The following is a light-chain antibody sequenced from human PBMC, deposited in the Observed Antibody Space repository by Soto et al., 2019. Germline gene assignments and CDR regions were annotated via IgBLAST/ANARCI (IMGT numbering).Light chain of an antibody. J-gene: IGLJ1*01. Sequence: QSVLTQPASVSGSPGQSITISCTGTSSDVGGYNYVSWYQQHPGKAPKLMIYDVSNRPSGVSNRFSGSKSGNTASLTISGLQAEDEADYHCSSYTSSSTLVFGTGTKVTVL. V-gene: IGLV2-14*01. CDR1: SSDVGGYNY. CDR2: DVS. CDR3: SSYTSSSTLV.